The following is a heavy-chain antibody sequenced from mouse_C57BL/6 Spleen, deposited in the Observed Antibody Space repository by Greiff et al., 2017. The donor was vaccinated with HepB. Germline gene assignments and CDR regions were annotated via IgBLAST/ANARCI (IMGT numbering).Heavy chain of an antibody. V-gene: IGHV1-54*01. CDR2: INTGSGGT. D-gene: IGHD2-4*01. CDR1: GYAFTNYL. J-gene: IGHJ4*01. Sequence: QVQLQQSGAELVRPGTSVKVSCKASGYAFTNYLIEWVKQRPGQGLEWIGVINTGSGGTNYNEKFKGKATLTADKSSSTAYMQLSSLTSEDSAVYFCARSHYDHGAMDYWGQGTSVTVSS. CDR3: ARSHYDHGAMDY.